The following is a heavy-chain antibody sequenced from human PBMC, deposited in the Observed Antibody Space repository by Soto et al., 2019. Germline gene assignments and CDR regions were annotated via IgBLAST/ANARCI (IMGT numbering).Heavy chain of an antibody. J-gene: IGHJ6*02. V-gene: IGHV5-51*01. CDR1: GYNFTNYW. CDR3: ARNDFWSGTADYYYYYGMDV. Sequence: GESLRISCKASGYNFTNYWIGWVRQMPGKGLEWMGIIYPDDSDTVYSPSFQGQVTISADKSISTAYLQWSSLRDEDTAVYYCARNDFWSGTADYYYYYGMDVWGQGTTVTVSS. CDR2: IYPDDSDT. D-gene: IGHD3-3*01.